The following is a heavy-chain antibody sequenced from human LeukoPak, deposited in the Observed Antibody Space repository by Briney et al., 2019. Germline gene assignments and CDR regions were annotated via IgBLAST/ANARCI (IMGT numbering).Heavy chain of an antibody. Sequence: ASVKVSCKASGYSFSDYYMNWVRQAPGQGLEWMGWINPHSGDPKYTQKFQGRVTMTRDTSISTAYMELSRLTSDDTAVYYCARSSSNYHYWGQGTLVTVSS. D-gene: IGHD4-11*01. V-gene: IGHV1-2*02. J-gene: IGHJ4*02. CDR3: ARSSSNYHY. CDR2: INPHSGDP. CDR1: GYSFSDYY.